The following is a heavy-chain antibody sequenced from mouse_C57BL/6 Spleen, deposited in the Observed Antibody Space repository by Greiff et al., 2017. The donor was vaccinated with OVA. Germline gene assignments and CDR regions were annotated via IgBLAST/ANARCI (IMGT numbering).Heavy chain of an antibody. D-gene: IGHD2-14*01. J-gene: IGHJ3*01. CDR3: AGDRAWFAY. Sequence: VQLQQSGAELARPGASVKLSCKASGYTFTSYGISWVKQRTGQGLEWIGEIYPRSGNTYYNEKFKGKATLTADKSSSTAYMELRSLTSEDSAVYFCAGDRAWFAYWGQGTLVTVSA. V-gene: IGHV1-81*01. CDR2: IYPRSGNT. CDR1: GYTFTSYG.